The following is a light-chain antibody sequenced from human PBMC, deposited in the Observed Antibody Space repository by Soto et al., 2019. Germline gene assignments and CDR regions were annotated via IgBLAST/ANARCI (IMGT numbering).Light chain of an antibody. CDR2: DVC. CDR1: SSDVGGYNY. CDR3: SSYTSSSTLVYV. J-gene: IGLJ1*01. V-gene: IGLV2-14*03. Sequence: QSALTQPASVSGSPGQSITISCTGTSSDVGGYNYVSWYQHHPGKAPKLMIYDVCNRPSGVANRFSGSKSGNTASLTISGLQAEDEADYYCSSYTSSSTLVYVFGTGTKLTVL.